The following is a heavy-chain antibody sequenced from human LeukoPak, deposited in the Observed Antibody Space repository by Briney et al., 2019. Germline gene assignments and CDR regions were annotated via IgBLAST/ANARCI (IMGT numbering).Heavy chain of an antibody. D-gene: IGHD6-13*01. CDR2: TYSSGTT. J-gene: IGHJ4*02. V-gene: IGHV3-66*01. Sequence: GGFLRLSCAASGFNVSNNYMHWVRQAPGERLEWVSVTYSSGTTYYADSVKGRFTISRDTSKNTLHLQMNSLRVEDTAVYYCAREYVADSSSWYVFGYWGQGTLVTVSS. CDR1: GFNVSNNY. CDR3: AREYVADSSSWYVFGY.